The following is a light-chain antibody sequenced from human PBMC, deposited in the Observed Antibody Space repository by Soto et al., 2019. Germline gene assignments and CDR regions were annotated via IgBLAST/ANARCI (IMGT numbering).Light chain of an antibody. CDR2: EVT. Sequence: QSVLTQPPSASGSPGQSVTISCTGTSTDIGGYDYVSWYQHLPGKAPKLIIYEVTKRPSGVPDRFSGSKSGNTASLTVSGLQAEDESDYYCSSYAGSNNFVLFGGGTQLTVL. CDR3: SSYAGSNNFVL. V-gene: IGLV2-8*01. J-gene: IGLJ2*01. CDR1: STDIGGYDY.